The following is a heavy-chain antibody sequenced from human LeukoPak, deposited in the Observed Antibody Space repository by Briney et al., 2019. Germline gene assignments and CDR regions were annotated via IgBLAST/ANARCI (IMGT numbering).Heavy chain of an antibody. CDR2: IYHSGNT. Sequence: SETLSLTCTVSGGSISSGAYYWSWIRQPPGKGLEWIGYIYHSGNTYYNPSLKSRVTISIDRSKNQFSLKLSSVTAADTAVYYCARGAIVFTNSAGAFDIWGQGTMVTVSS. CDR3: ARGAIVFTNSAGAFDI. CDR1: GGSISSGAYY. D-gene: IGHD3-22*01. V-gene: IGHV4-30-2*01. J-gene: IGHJ3*02.